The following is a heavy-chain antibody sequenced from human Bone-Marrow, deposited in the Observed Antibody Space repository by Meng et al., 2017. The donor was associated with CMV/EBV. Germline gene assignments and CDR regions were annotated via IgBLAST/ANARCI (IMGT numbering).Heavy chain of an antibody. J-gene: IGHJ6*02. Sequence: GESLKISCAASGFTFSSYSMNWVRQAPGKGLEWVSSISSSSSYIYYADSVKGRFTISRGNAKNSLYLQMNSLRAEDTAVYYCASRALGDFWSGYQGYGMDVWGQGTTVTVYS. D-gene: IGHD3-3*01. CDR1: GFTFSSYS. CDR2: ISSSSSYI. CDR3: ASRALGDFWSGYQGYGMDV. V-gene: IGHV3-21*01.